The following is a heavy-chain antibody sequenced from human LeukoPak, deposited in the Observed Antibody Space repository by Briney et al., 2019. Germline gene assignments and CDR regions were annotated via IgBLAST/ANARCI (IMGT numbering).Heavy chain of an antibody. CDR2: IYYSGST. V-gene: IGHV4-61*01. D-gene: IGHD6-13*01. CDR1: GGSISSGSYY. J-gene: IGHJ5*02. CDR3: ARRIAAAGTNWFDP. Sequence: PSQTLSLTCTVSGGSISSGSYYWSWIRQPPGKGLEWIGYIYYSGSTNYNPSLRSRVTISVDTSKNQFSLKLSSVTAADTAVYYCARRIAAAGTNWFDPWGQGTLVTVSS.